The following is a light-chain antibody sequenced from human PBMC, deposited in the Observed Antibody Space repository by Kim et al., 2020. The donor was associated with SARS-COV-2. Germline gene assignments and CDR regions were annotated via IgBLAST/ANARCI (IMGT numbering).Light chain of an antibody. CDR3: QSYDSSLSASV. Sequence: QSVLTQPPSVSAAPGQRVTISCTGSSSNIGANYDVHWYQQLPGTAPKLLIHGNTNRPSGVPDRFSGSKSGTSASLAITGLQAEDEADYYCQSYDSSLSASVFGGGTKLTVL. CDR2: GNT. V-gene: IGLV1-40*01. CDR1: SSNIGANYD. J-gene: IGLJ3*02.